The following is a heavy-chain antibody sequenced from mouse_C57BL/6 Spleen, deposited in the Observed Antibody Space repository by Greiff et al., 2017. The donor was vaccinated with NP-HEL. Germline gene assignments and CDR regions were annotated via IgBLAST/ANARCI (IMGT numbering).Heavy chain of an antibody. Sequence: EVQGVESGGGLVQPGGSMKLSCVASGFTFSNYWMNWVRQSPEKGLEWVAQIRLKSDNYATHYAESVKGRFTISRDDSKSSVYLQMNNLRAEDTGIYYCTGNLLWLRRESYWGQGTTLTVSS. CDR1: GFTFSNYW. V-gene: IGHV6-3*01. J-gene: IGHJ2*01. D-gene: IGHD2-2*01. CDR3: TGNLLWLRRESY. CDR2: IRLKSDNYAT.